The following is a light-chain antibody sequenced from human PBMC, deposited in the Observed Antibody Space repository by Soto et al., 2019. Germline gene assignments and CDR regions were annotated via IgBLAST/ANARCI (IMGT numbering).Light chain of an antibody. CDR2: LNSDGSH. CDR1: SGHSNYA. V-gene: IGLV4-69*01. CDR3: QTWGSGIVV. J-gene: IGLJ2*01. Sequence: QSVLTQSPSASASLGASVKLTCTLSSGHSNYAIAWHQQQSEKGPRYLMKLNSDGSHSKGDGIPDRFSGSSSGAECYLTISSLQSEDGADYYCQTWGSGIVVFGGGTKLTVL.